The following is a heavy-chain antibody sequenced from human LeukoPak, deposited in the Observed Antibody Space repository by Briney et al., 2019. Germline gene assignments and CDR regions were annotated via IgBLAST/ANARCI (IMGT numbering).Heavy chain of an antibody. J-gene: IGHJ3*02. CDR2: IYYSGST. CDR3: ARNKYYYDSSGYYFGAFDI. Sequence: PSETLSLTCTVSGGSISSYYWSWIRQPPGKGLEWIGYIYYSGSTNYNPSLKSRVTISVDTSKNQFSLKLSSVTAADTAVYYCARNKYYYDSSGYYFGAFDIRGQGTMVTVSS. D-gene: IGHD3-22*01. V-gene: IGHV4-59*01. CDR1: GGSISSYY.